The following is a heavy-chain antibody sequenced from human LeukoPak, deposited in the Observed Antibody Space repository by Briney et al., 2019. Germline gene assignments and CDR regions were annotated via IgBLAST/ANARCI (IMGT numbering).Heavy chain of an antibody. J-gene: IGHJ4*02. CDR3: ARGPRAYCGGDWYYFDY. Sequence: GVSLRLSCAASVFIFSSYAIHWVREARGKGLEYGSAISSNGGSTYYANSEKGRFTISRDNSKNTLYLQMGSLRAEDLAVYYCARGPRAYCGGDWYYFDYWGQGTLVTVSS. CDR2: ISSNGGST. D-gene: IGHD2-21*02. V-gene: IGHV3-64*01. CDR1: VFIFSSYA.